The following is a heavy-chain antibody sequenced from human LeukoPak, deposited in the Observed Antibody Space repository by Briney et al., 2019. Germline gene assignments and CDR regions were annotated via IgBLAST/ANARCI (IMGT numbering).Heavy chain of an antibody. CDR1: GFTFSSYA. D-gene: IGHD3-22*01. CDR2: ISGSGGST. Sequence: GGSLRLSCAASGFTFSSYAMSWVRQAPGKGLEWVSAISGSGGSTYYADSVKGRFTISRDNSKNTLYLQMNSLRAEDTAVYYCAKGAAYYDSSGYPFDYWGQGTLVTVSS. J-gene: IGHJ4*02. V-gene: IGHV3-23*01. CDR3: AKGAAYYDSSGYPFDY.